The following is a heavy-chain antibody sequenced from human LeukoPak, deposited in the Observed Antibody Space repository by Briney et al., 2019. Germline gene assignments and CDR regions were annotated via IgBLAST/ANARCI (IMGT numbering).Heavy chain of an antibody. CDR3: ARAYYYYYMDV. CDR2: IYYSGST. V-gene: IGHV4-39*07. J-gene: IGHJ6*03. Sequence: SETLSLTCTVSGGSISSSSYYWGWIRQPPGKGLEWIGSIYYSGSTYYNPSLKSRVTISVDTSKNQFSLKLSSVTAADTAVYYCARAYYYYYMDVWGKGTTVTVSS. CDR1: GGSISSSSYY.